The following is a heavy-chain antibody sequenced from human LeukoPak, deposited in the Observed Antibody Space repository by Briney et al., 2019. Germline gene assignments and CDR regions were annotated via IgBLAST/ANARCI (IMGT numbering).Heavy chain of an antibody. CDR1: GFTFTYFG. J-gene: IGHJ6*03. CDR3: WAYDYLNYYYYMDV. CDR2: IRFDGSDK. V-gene: IGHV3-30*02. D-gene: IGHD5-12*01. Sequence: PGGSLRLSCAASGFTFTYFGMHWVRQAPGKGLEWVAFIRFDGSDKYYADSVKGRFTISRDNSKNTLYLQMNSLRAEDTAVYYCWAYDYLNYYYYMDVWGKGTTVTISS.